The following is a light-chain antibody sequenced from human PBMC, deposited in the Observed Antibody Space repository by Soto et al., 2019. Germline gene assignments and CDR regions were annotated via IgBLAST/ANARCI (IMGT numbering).Light chain of an antibody. V-gene: IGKV1-39*01. Sequence: DIRLTQSPSSLSASVGDRVTITCRASQSISTYLNWFQQKPGQAPKLLIYAASSLQSGVPSRFSGSGSGTDFTLTISNLQPQDFATYHCQETYSVPFFSFGPGTTVDIK. J-gene: IGKJ3*01. CDR3: QETYSVPFFS. CDR2: AAS. CDR1: QSISTY.